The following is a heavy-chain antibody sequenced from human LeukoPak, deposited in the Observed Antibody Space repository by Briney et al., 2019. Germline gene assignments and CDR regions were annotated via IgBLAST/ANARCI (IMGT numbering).Heavy chain of an antibody. CDR3: ARGLKDIVVVVAEPSFDY. D-gene: IGHD2-15*01. J-gene: IGHJ4*02. V-gene: IGHV3-48*03. CDR2: ISSSGSTI. Sequence: GGSLRLSCAASGFTFSSYEMNWVRQAPGKGLEWVSYISSSGSTIYYADSVKGRFTISGDNAKNSLYLQMNSLRAEDTAVYYCARGLKDIVVVVAEPSFDYWGQGTLLTVSS. CDR1: GFTFSSYE.